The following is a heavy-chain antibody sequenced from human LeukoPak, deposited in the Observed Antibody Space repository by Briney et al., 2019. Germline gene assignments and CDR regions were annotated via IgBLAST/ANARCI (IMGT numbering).Heavy chain of an antibody. CDR2: ISSSGSTM. D-gene: IGHD3-22*01. J-gene: IGHJ3*02. Sequence: GGSLRLSCAASGFTFSSYEIHWVRQAPGKGLEWVSYISSSGSTMYYADSVKGRFTISRANAKNSLYLQMNSLRAEDTAFYYCARESSGGYYFDVFDIWGQGTMVTVSS. CDR3: ARESSGGYYFDVFDI. V-gene: IGHV3-48*03. CDR1: GFTFSSYE.